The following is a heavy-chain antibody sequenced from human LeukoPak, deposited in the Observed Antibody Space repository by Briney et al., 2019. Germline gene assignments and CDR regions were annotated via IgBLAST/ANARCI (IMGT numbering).Heavy chain of an antibody. CDR1: GFTVSSNY. V-gene: IGHV3-53*01. J-gene: IGHJ4*02. CDR2: IYSGGST. Sequence: GGSLRLSCAASGFTVSSNYMSWVRQAPGKGQEWVSVIYSGGSTYYADSVKGRFTISRDNSKNTLYLQMNSLRAEDTAVYYCARMYYDFWSGYYLDYWGQGTLVTVSS. D-gene: IGHD3-3*01. CDR3: ARMYYDFWSGYYLDY.